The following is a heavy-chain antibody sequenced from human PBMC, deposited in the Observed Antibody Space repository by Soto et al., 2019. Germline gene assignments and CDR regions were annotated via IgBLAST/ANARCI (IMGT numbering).Heavy chain of an antibody. Sequence: PGGSLRLSCAASGFTFSSYSMNWVRQAPGKGLEWVSYISSSSSTIYYADSVKGRFTISRDNAKNSLYLQMNSLRDEDTAVYYCARSYYYDSSGYPTPGYWGQVTLVTV. CDR2: ISSSSSTI. D-gene: IGHD3-22*01. V-gene: IGHV3-48*02. CDR1: GFTFSSYS. J-gene: IGHJ4*02. CDR3: ARSYYYDSSGYPTPGY.